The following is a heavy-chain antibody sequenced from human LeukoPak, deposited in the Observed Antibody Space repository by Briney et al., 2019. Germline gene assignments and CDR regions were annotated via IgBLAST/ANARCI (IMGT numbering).Heavy chain of an antibody. Sequence: ASVKVSCKGSGYTFTAYDIIWVRQAPGQGLECVGLISAYTGRTEYAQKFQGRVTMTTDTSTSTAYMELRSLRSDDTAVYYCARVRPYCSSISCGSSWFDPWGQGTLVTVSS. J-gene: IGHJ5*02. CDR2: ISAYTGRT. D-gene: IGHD2-2*01. CDR3: ARVRPYCSSISCGSSWFDP. CDR1: GYTFTAYD. V-gene: IGHV1-18*01.